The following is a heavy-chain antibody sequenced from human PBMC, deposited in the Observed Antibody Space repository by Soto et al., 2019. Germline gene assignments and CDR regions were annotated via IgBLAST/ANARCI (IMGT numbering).Heavy chain of an antibody. V-gene: IGHV3-74*01. CDR1: GFTFSGYW. J-gene: IGHJ4*02. CDR2: INSDGSDT. D-gene: IGHD4-17*01. CDR3: VRVAYGDLGG. Sequence: EVQLVESGGGLVQPGGSLRLSCAASGFTFSGYWMHWVRQAPGKGLVWVSRINSDGSDTSYADSVKGRFTISRDNAKNTLYLQMSSLRAEDTAVYYCVRVAYGDLGGWGQGTLVTVSS.